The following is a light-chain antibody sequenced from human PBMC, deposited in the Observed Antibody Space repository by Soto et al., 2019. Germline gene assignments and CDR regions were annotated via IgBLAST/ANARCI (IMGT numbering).Light chain of an antibody. J-gene: IGLJ2*01. CDR2: EGS. Sequence: QSALTQPASVSGSPGQSITISCTGTSSDVGSYNLVSWYQQHPGKAPKLMIYEGSKRPSGVSNRFSGSKSGNTASLTISGLQAEDEADYYCCSYAGSYTEVFGGGTKLTVL. CDR1: SSDVGSYNL. CDR3: CSYAGSYTEV. V-gene: IGLV2-14*02.